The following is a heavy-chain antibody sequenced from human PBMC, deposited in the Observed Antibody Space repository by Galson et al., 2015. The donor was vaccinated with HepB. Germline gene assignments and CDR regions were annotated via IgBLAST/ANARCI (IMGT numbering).Heavy chain of an antibody. CDR3: ARTMVKTTTSFDY. Sequence: LSLTCTVSGGSISTSRSNYYWVWIRQPPGTGLEWIGSISYRGTTYYNPSLKSRVTISVDTSKNQFSLRLSSVTATDTALYYCARTMVKTTTSFDYWGQGILVTVSS. J-gene: IGHJ4*02. CDR1: GGSISTSRSNYY. CDR2: ISYRGTT. V-gene: IGHV4-39*01. D-gene: IGHD4/OR15-4a*01.